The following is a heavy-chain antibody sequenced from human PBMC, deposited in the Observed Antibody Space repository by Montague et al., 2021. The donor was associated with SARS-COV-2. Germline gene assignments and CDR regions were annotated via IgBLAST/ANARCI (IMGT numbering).Heavy chain of an antibody. CDR3: ARLGLGGYDILTGYYQSGMDV. CDR1: GGSISSYS. V-gene: IGHV4-59*08. Sequence: SETLSLTCTVSGGSISSYSWSWIRQPPGKGLELIGSIFYSGSTNYNPSLKSRVTISVDTSKKQFSLKLSSVTAADTAVYYCARLGLGGYDILTGYYQSGMDVWGQGTTVTVSS. D-gene: IGHD3-9*01. CDR2: IFYSGST. J-gene: IGHJ6*02.